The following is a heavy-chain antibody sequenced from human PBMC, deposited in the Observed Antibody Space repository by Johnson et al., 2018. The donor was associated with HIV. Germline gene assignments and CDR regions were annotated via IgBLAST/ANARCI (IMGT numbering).Heavy chain of an antibody. Sequence: VQLVESGGGLVQPGGSLRLSCAASGFTVSSNYMSWVRQAPGKGLEWVSVIYSGDRTYSAVSVKGRFTISRDSSKNTLFLQMNSLRVEDTAIYYCAGRSSAWYEDAFDIWGQRTMVTVSS. J-gene: IGHJ3*02. CDR1: GFTVSSNY. D-gene: IGHD6-19*01. V-gene: IGHV3-66*01. CDR2: IYSGDRT. CDR3: AGRSSAWYEDAFDI.